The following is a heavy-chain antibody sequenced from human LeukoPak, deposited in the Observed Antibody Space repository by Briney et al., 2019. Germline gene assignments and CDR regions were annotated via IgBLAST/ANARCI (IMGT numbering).Heavy chain of an antibody. CDR2: IYTSGST. Sequence: SETLSLTCTVSGGSISSYYWSWIRQPAGKELEWTGRIYTSGSTNYNPSLKSRVTMSVDTSKNQFSLKLSSVTAADTAVYYCARDFFLDTAETGIFDYWGQGTLVTVSS. CDR3: ARDFFLDTAETGIFDY. CDR1: GGSISSYY. J-gene: IGHJ4*02. D-gene: IGHD5-18*01. V-gene: IGHV4-4*07.